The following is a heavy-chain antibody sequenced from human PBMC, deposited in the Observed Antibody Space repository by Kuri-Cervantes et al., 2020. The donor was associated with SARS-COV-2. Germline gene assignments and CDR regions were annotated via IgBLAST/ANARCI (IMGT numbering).Heavy chain of an antibody. CDR3: ARGDLGYCSGGSCYNWFDP. V-gene: IGHV3-13*01. CDR1: GFTFSSYD. CDR2: IGTAGDT. Sequence: LSLTCAASGFTFSSYDMHWVRQATGKGLEWVSAIGTAGDTYYPGSVKGRFTISRENAKNSLYLQMNSLRAEDTAVYYCARGDLGYCSGGSCYNWFDPWVQGTLVTVSS. D-gene: IGHD2-15*01. J-gene: IGHJ5*02.